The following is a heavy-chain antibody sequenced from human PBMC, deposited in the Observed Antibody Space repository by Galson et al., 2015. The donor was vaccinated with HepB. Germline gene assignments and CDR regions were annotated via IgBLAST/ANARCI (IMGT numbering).Heavy chain of an antibody. CDR3: AKDSAGTTKGDY. CDR2: ISWDGGST. J-gene: IGHJ4*02. D-gene: IGHD1-7*01. Sequence: SLRLSCAASGFTFDDYTMHWVRQAPGKGLEWVSLISWDGGSTYYADSVKGRFTISRDNSKNSLYLQMNSLRTEDTALYYCAKDSAGTTKGDYWGQGTLVTVSS. CDR1: GFTFDDYT. V-gene: IGHV3-43*01.